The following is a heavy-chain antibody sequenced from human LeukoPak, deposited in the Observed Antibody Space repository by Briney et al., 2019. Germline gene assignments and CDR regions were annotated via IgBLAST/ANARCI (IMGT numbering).Heavy chain of an antibody. CDR2: ITASGGTT. CDR1: GPTFSSYS. J-gene: IGHJ3*02. CDR3: ARGLRAETYDAFDI. D-gene: IGHD4-17*01. Sequence: GGSLRLSCEGSGPTFSSYSMSWVRQAPGRGLEWVSGITASGGTTYYADSVTGRFTISRDNSKNTLYLQMNSLRAEDTAIYYCARGLRAETYDAFDIWGQGTMVTVSS. V-gene: IGHV3-23*01.